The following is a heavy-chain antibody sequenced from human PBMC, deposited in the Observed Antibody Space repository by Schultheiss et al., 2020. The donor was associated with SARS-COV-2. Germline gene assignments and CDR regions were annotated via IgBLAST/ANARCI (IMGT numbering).Heavy chain of an antibody. J-gene: IGHJ6*02. Sequence: SETLSLTCAVYGGSFSGYYWSWIRQPPGKGLEWIGEINHSGSTNYNPSLKSRVTISVDTSKNQFSLKLSSVTAADTAVYYCARTGDYYYGMDVWGQGTTVTVSS. D-gene: IGHD1-14*01. CDR2: INHSGST. V-gene: IGHV4-34*01. CDR1: GGSFSGYY. CDR3: ARTGDYYYGMDV.